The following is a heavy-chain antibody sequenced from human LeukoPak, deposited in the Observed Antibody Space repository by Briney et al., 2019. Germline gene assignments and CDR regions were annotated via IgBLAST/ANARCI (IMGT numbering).Heavy chain of an antibody. D-gene: IGHD6-19*01. CDR1: GDSITSYY. CDR2: VYASGSI. CDR3: ARVLRDYSSGWSGVDYYYGLDV. V-gene: IGHV4-4*07. J-gene: IGHJ6*02. Sequence: SETLSLTCTVSGDSITSYYWSWIRQPAGKGLEWLGRVYASGSINYNPSLKSRVTMSVDKSNNHFSLRLRSVTAADTAVYYSARVLRDYSSGWSGVDYYYGLDVWGQGTAVTVSS.